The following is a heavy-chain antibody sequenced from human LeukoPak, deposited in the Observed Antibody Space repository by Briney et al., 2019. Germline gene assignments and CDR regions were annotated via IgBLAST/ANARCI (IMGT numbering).Heavy chain of an antibody. J-gene: IGHJ3*02. V-gene: IGHV4-4*07. CDR2: IYTSGST. Sequence: SETLSLTCTVSGDSISNYYWSWIRQPAGKGLEWIGRIYTSGSTNYNPSLKSRVTMSVDTSKNQFSLKLSSVTAADTAVYYCARDVSYGSGSYYNDDAFDIWGQGTMVTVSS. D-gene: IGHD3-10*01. CDR1: GDSISNYY. CDR3: ARDVSYGSGSYYNDDAFDI.